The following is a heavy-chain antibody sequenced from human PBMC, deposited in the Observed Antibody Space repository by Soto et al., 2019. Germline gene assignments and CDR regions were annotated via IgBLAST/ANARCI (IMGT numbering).Heavy chain of an antibody. CDR3: AKATPSGLYYDILTGYYRSPGYGMDV. D-gene: IGHD3-9*01. CDR2: ISSSSSTI. Sequence: GGSLRLSCAASGFTFSSYSMNWVRQAPGKGLEWVSYISSSSSTIYYADSVKGRFTISRDNSKNTLYLQMNSLRAEDTAVYYCAKATPSGLYYDILTGYYRSPGYGMDVWGQGTTVTVSS. CDR1: GFTFSSYS. J-gene: IGHJ6*02. V-gene: IGHV3-48*01.